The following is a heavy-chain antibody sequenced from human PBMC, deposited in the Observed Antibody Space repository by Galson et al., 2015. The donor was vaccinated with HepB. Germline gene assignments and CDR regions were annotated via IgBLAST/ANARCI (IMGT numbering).Heavy chain of an antibody. CDR1: GFTFSIYA. CDR2: ISSGGST. D-gene: IGHD4/OR15-4a*01. V-gene: IGHV3-23*01. J-gene: IGHJ4*02. CDR3: ARDMAYGALDY. Sequence: SLRLSCAASGFTFSIYAMTWVRQAPGKGLEWVSAISSGGSTYYADSVKGRFTISRDNSKSTLYLLMNSLRAEDTGVYYCARDMAYGALDYWGQGTLVTVSS.